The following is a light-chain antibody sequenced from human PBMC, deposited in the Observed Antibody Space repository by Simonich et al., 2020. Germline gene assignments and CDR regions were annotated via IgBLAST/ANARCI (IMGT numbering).Light chain of an antibody. CDR3: SSYTSSSFWV. V-gene: IGLV2-14*01. J-gene: IGLJ3*02. CDR2: DVS. CDR1: SSDVGGFTS. Sequence: QSALTQPASLSGSPGQSITISCTGTSSDVGGFTSVSWYQQHPGTAPNLMLYDVSKRPSGVSNRFSGSKSGNTASLTISGLQAEDEADYYCSSYTSSSFWVFGGGTKLTVL.